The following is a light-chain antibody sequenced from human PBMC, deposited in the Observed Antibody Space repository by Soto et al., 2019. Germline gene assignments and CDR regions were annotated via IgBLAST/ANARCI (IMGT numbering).Light chain of an antibody. J-gene: IGKJ2*01. CDR3: QHRTNWPRT. Sequence: EIVLTQSPATLSLSPGERATLSCRASHTVGTFLAWYQQKPGQAPRLVIYDASKRATGIPARFSGTGSGTDFAITISSIEPEDFGVYCCQHRTNWPRTFGQGTKLDIK. CDR1: HTVGTF. V-gene: IGKV3-11*01. CDR2: DAS.